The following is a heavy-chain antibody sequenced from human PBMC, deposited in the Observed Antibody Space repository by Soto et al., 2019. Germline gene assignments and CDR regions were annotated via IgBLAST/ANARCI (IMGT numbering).Heavy chain of an antibody. CDR1: GGSVSSSSYY. CDR2: VYYSGST. CDR3: GRLGGLATISYYFDY. J-gene: IGHJ4*02. V-gene: IGHV4-39*01. D-gene: IGHD3-16*01. Sequence: SETLSLTCTVSGGSVSSSSYYWGWVRQPPGKGLEWIGSVYYSGSTYYNPSLESRVTISVDKSKNQFSLKLMSLSAADTAVYYCGRLGGLATISYYFDYWGQGALVTVPS.